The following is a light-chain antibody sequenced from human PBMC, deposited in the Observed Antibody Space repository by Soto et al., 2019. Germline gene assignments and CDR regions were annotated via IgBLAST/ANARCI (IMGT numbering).Light chain of an antibody. Sequence: DIQMTQSPSTLSGSVGDRVTITCRASQTISSWLAWYQQKPGKAPKLLIYKASTLKSGVPSRFSGSGSGTEFTLTISSPQPDDFATYYSQHYNSYSEAFGQGTKVDIK. J-gene: IGKJ1*01. CDR1: QTISSW. V-gene: IGKV1-5*03. CDR2: KAS. CDR3: QHYNSYSEA.